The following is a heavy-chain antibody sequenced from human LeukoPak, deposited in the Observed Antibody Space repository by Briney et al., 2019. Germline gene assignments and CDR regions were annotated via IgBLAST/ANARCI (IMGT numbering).Heavy chain of an antibody. CDR3: AREMYSSSWYSYYYGMDV. CDR1: GFTFSSYA. V-gene: IGHV3-64*01. J-gene: IGHJ6*02. CDR2: ISSNGGST. D-gene: IGHD6-13*01. Sequence: PGGSLRLSCAASGFTFSSYAMHWVRRAPGKGLEYVSAISSNGGSTYYANSVKGRFTISRDNSKNTLYLQMGSLRAEDMAVYYCAREMYSSSWYSYYYGMDVWGQGTTVTVSS.